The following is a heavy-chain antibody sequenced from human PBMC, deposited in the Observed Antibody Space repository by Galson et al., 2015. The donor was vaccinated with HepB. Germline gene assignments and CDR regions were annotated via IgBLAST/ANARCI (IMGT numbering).Heavy chain of an antibody. J-gene: IGHJ2*01. D-gene: IGHD1-26*01. V-gene: IGHV1-18*04. Sequence: SVKVSCKASGYTFTSYGISWVRQAPGQGLEWMGWISAYNGNTNYAQKLQGRVTMTTDTSTSTAYMELRSLRSDDTAVYYCARGVVGAGGPWYFDLWGRGTLVTVSS. CDR3: ARGVVGAGGPWYFDL. CDR1: GYTFTSYG. CDR2: ISAYNGNT.